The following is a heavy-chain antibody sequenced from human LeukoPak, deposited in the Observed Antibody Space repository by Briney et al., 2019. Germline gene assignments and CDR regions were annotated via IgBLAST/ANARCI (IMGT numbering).Heavy chain of an antibody. CDR2: ISYDGNKE. D-gene: IGHD5-12*01. V-gene: IGHV3-30*03. CDR3: ARRRGYSGYDPRSIGRVVDY. J-gene: IGHJ4*02. Sequence: PGGSLRLSCEASGFTSSRSGYAFSTYAMHWVRQAPGKGLEWVAVISYDGNKEHYADSVKGRFTISRDNSRDTLYLRMNSLRPEDTAVYYCARRRGYSGYDPRSIGRVVDYWGQGTLVTVSS. CDR1: GFTSSRSGYAFSTYA.